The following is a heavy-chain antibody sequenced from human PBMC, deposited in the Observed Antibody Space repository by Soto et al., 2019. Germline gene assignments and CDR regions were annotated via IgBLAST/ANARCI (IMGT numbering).Heavy chain of an antibody. Sequence: GGSLRLSCGGSEFMVSKSGMSWVRQAPGNGLEWVGRIKSKDDGGTTDYAAPVQGRFTISRDNAKNSLFLQMNSLRAEDTAVYYCARVRGYYDSSGFDYWGQGTLVTVSS. V-gene: IGHV3-15*01. CDR3: ARVRGYYDSSGFDY. CDR2: IKSKDDGGTT. D-gene: IGHD3-22*01. CDR1: EFMVSKSG. J-gene: IGHJ4*02.